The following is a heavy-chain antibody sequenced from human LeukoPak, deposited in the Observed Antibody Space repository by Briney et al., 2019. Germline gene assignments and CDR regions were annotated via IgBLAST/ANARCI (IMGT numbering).Heavy chain of an antibody. V-gene: IGHV4-59*01. J-gene: IGHJ4*02. CDR3: ARESHYYDSSGYYRY. Sequence: PSETLSLTCTVSGGSINSYYWSWIRQPPGKGLEWIGYIYYSGSTNYNPSLKSRVTISVDTSKNQFSLKLSSVTAADTAVYYCARESHYYDSSGYYRYWGQGTLVTVSS. D-gene: IGHD3-22*01. CDR1: GGSINSYY. CDR2: IYYSGST.